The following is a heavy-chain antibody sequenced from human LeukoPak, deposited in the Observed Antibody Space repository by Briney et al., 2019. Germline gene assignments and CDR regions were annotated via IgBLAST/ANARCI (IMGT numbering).Heavy chain of an antibody. CDR3: VRDRPHNWFDP. CDR1: GYTFTGYY. CDR2: IKPNSGDT. V-gene: IGHV1-2*02. Sequence: GASVKVSCKASGYTFTGYYIHWVRQAPGQGLEWMGLIKPNSGDTKYAQKFQGRVTMTRDTPITTAYMELSSLRSDDTALYYCVRDRPHNWFDPWGQGTLGTVSS. J-gene: IGHJ5*02.